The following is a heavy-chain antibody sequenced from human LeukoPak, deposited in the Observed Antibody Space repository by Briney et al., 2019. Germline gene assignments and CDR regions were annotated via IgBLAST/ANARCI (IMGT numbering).Heavy chain of an antibody. J-gene: IGHJ1*01. CDR2: IKSKTDGGTT. CDR1: GLSFSDAW. V-gene: IGHV3-15*01. CDR3: LGFCTKH. Sequence: GGSLRLSCAASGLSFSDAWMSWVRQAPGTGLEWVGRIKSKTDGGTTGYAAPVQGRFSIIRDDSQNKVYLQMNSLKTEDTAVYYCLGFCTKHWGQGTLVIVSS. D-gene: IGHD2/OR15-2a*01.